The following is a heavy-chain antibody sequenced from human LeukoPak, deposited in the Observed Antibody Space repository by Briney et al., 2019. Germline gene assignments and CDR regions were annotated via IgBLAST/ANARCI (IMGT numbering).Heavy chain of an antibody. CDR2: IYYSGST. CDR1: GGSISSGGYS. J-gene: IGHJ4*02. Sequence: SETLSLTCAVSGGSISSGGYSWSWIRQPPGKGLEWIGYIYYSGSTYYNPSLKSRVTISVDTSKNQFSLKLGSVTAADTAVYYCARGEYGDYDKEFRYWGQGTLVTVSS. CDR3: ARGEYGDYDKEFRY. V-gene: IGHV4-30-4*07. D-gene: IGHD4-17*01.